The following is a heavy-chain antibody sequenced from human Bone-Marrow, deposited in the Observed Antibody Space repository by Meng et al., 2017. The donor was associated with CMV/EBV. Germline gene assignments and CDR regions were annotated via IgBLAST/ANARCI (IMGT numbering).Heavy chain of an antibody. J-gene: IGHJ5*02. CDR1: GYDFTVFY. V-gene: IGHV1-2*02. D-gene: IGHD6-13*01. CDR3: ARDALQLRHNWFDP. Sequence: KASGYDFTVFYMHWLRQAPGHGLEWMGWVSPSTGGSRIAQKFQGRVTMSRDMSINTAYMEVTDLRSDDTAVYYCARDALQLRHNWFDPWGQGTLVTVSS. CDR2: VSPSTGGS.